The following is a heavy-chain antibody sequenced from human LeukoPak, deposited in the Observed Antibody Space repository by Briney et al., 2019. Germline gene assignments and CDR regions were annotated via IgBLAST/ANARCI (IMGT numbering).Heavy chain of an antibody. V-gene: IGHV1-2*02. CDR3: AREEGLEILDY. J-gene: IGHJ4*01. CDR2: INPNTGGT. D-gene: IGHD3/OR15-3a*01. Sequence: ASVKVSCKPSGYIFTDYFLHWVRQAPGQGLEWMGWINPNTGGTNYAQKFRGRVTVTRDTSISTAYMELTRLKSDDTAVYYCAREEGLEILDYWGHGTRVTVSS. CDR1: GYIFTDYF.